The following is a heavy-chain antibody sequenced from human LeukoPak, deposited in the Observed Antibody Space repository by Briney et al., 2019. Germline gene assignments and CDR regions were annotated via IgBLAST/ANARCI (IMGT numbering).Heavy chain of an antibody. D-gene: IGHD3-3*01. V-gene: IGHV3-23*01. CDR3: AKDPGRDYDFWSGSLSVAFDI. CDR1: GFTFSSYA. J-gene: IGHJ3*02. CDR2: ISGSGGST. Sequence: GGSLRLSCAASGFTFSSYAMSWVRQAPGKGLEWVSAISGSGGSTYYADSVKGRFTISRDNSKNTLYLQMNSLRAEDTAVYYCAKDPGRDYDFWSGSLSVAFDIWGQGTMVTVSS.